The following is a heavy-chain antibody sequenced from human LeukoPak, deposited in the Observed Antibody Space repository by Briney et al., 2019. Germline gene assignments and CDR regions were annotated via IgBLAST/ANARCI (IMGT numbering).Heavy chain of an antibody. Sequence: PGGSLRLSCAASGFTFDDYGMSWVRQAPGKGLEWVSGINWNGGSTGYADSVKGRFTISRDNAKNSLYLQMNSLRAEDTALYYCARAGWDYDSSGYDYWGQGTLVTVSS. CDR2: INWNGGST. CDR1: GFTFDDYG. J-gene: IGHJ4*02. CDR3: ARAGWDYDSSGYDY. D-gene: IGHD3-22*01. V-gene: IGHV3-20*04.